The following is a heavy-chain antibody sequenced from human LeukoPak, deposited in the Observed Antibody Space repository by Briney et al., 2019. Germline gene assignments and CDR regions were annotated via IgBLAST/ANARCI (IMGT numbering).Heavy chain of an antibody. CDR1: GFIFSSYW. D-gene: IGHD2-2*01. Sequence: SGGSLRLSCAASGFIFSSYWMHWVRQAPGKGLVWVSRINSDGSSTSYADSVKGRFTISRDNAKNTLYLQINSLRAEDTAVYYCARRVVVPAAPYYFDYWGQGTLVTVSS. CDR3: ARRVVVPAAPYYFDY. CDR2: INSDGSST. J-gene: IGHJ4*02. V-gene: IGHV3-74*01.